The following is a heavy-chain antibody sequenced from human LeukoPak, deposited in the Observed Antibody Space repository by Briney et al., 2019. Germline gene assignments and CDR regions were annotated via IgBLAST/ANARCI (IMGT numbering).Heavy chain of an antibody. CDR3: ARTVRGDYVDY. CDR2: FQYSGST. J-gene: IGHJ4*02. CDR1: GGSISSYY. Sequence: SETLSLTCTVSGGSISSYYWSWIRQPPGKGLEGIGYFQYSGSTNYNPSLKSRVTISVDTSNNQFSLKLSSVTTADTAMYYCARTVRGDYVDYWGQGTLVTVSS. D-gene: IGHD4-17*01. V-gene: IGHV4-59*01.